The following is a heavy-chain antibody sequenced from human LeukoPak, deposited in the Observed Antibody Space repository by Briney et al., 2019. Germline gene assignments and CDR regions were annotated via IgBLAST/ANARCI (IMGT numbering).Heavy chain of an antibody. CDR2: INPSGGST. D-gene: IGHD3-3*01. V-gene: IGHV1-46*01. J-gene: IGHJ6*02. Sequence: ASVKVSCKASGYTFTSYYMHWVRQAPGQGLEWMGIINPSGGSTSYAQKFQGRVTMTRDTSTSTVYMELSSLRSEDTAVYYCARGGRYDFWSGWSLYGMDVWGQGTTVTVSS. CDR1: GYTFTSYY. CDR3: ARGGRYDFWSGWSLYGMDV.